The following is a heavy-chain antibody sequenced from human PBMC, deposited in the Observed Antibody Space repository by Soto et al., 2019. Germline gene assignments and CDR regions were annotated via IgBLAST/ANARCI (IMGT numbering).Heavy chain of an antibody. CDR2: IYPGDSDT. V-gene: IGHV5-51*01. CDR3: ARRSGASLNYYDSSGKGYYGMDV. Sequence: GESLKISCKGSGYSFTSYWIGWVRQMPGKGLEWMGIIYPGDSDTRYSPSFQGQVTISADKSISTAYLQWSSLKASDTAMYYCARRSGASLNYYDSSGKGYYGMDVWGQGTTVTVS. D-gene: IGHD3-22*01. CDR1: GYSFTSYW. J-gene: IGHJ6*02.